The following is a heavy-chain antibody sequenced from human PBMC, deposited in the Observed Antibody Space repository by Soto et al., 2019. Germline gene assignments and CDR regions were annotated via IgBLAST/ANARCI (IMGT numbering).Heavy chain of an antibody. J-gene: IGHJ4*02. D-gene: IGHD3-22*01. CDR3: GGKNYDSSGYFDY. Sequence: PSETLSLTCTVSGGSISSYYWSWIRQPPGKGLEWIGYMYYSGSTNYNPSLKSRVTISVDTSKNQFSLKLSSVTAADTAVYYCGGKNYDSSGYFDYWRQATLVTVSS. CDR2: MYYSGST. V-gene: IGHV4-59*01. CDR1: GGSISSYY.